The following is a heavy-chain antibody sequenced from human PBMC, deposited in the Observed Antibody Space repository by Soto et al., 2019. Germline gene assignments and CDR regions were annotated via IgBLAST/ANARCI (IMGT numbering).Heavy chain of an antibody. J-gene: IGHJ5*02. D-gene: IGHD3-9*01. Sequence: QIHRVQSGAEVKKPGSSVKISCMASGGTFSNYAISWVRQAPGQGLEWMGGITPIFYTTNYAQNFQGRLTITADTPTITVYMQLSGLRSDDTAIYFCARYPTSLNNWFDPWGQGTLVTVSS. V-gene: IGHV1-69*06. CDR2: ITPIFYTT. CDR1: GGTFSNYA. CDR3: ARYPTSLNNWFDP.